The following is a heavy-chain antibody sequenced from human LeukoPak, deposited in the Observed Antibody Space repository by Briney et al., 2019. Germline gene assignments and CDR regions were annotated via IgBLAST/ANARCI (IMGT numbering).Heavy chain of an antibody. D-gene: IGHD2-15*01. CDR3: ARGLGYCSGGSCYSRRFDY. J-gene: IGHJ4*02. CDR1: GGSFSGYY. CDR2: INHSGST. Sequence: PSETLSLTCAVYGGSFSGYYWSWIRQPPGKGLEWIGEINHSGSTNYNPSPKSRVTISVDTSKNQFSLKLSSVTAADTAVYYCARGLGYCSGGSCYSRRFDYWGQGTLVTVSS. V-gene: IGHV4-34*01.